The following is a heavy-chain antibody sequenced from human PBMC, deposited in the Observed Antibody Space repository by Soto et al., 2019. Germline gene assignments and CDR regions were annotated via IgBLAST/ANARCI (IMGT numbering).Heavy chain of an antibody. D-gene: IGHD6-13*01. V-gene: IGHV1-18*01. CDR1: GYTFTSYG. Sequence: ASVNVSCKASGYTFTSYGISWVRQAPGQGLEWMGWISAYNGNTNYAQKLQGRVTMTTDTSTSTAYMELRSLRSDDTAVYYCARTYSSSWYYRAFDIWGQGTMVTVSS. CDR3: ARTYSSSWYYRAFDI. CDR2: ISAYNGNT. J-gene: IGHJ3*02.